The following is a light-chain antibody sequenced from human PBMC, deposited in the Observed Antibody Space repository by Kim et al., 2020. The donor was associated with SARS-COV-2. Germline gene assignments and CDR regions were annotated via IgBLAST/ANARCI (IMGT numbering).Light chain of an antibody. Sequence: SYELTQPPSVSVSPGQTARITCYGDEFTKQYVYWYQQKAGQAPILVIFKDTGRPSGIPERFSGSTSGTTVTLTISGVEAEDEADYYCQAIDISNFVFGSGTKVTVL. J-gene: IGLJ1*01. V-gene: IGLV3-25*03. CDR2: KDT. CDR3: QAIDISNFV. CDR1: EFTKQY.